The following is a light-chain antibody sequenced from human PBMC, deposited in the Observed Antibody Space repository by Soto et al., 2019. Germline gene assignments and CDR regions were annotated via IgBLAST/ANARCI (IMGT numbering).Light chain of an antibody. CDR1: QSVSSN. CDR3: QQYNNWPPWT. V-gene: IGKV3-15*01. J-gene: IGKJ2*02. Sequence: EIVMTQSLATLSVSPGERATLSCRASQSVSSNLAWYQQKPGQAPRLLIYGASTRATGIPARFSGSGSGTEFTLTISSLQSEDFAVYYCQQYNNWPPWTFGQGTKLEIK. CDR2: GAS.